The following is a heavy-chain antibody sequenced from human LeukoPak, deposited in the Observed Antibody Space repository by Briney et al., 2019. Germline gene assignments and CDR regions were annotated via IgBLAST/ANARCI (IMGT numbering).Heavy chain of an antibody. V-gene: IGHV4-34*01. D-gene: IGHD3-16*01. J-gene: IGHJ5*02. CDR3: AREGGWFDP. CDR2: INHSGST. CDR1: GGSFSGYY. Sequence: PSETLSLTCAVYGGSFSGYYWSWIRQPPGKGLEWIGEINHSGSTNYDPSLKSRVTISVDTSKNQFSLKLSSVTAADTAVYYCAREGGWFDPWGQGTLVTVSS.